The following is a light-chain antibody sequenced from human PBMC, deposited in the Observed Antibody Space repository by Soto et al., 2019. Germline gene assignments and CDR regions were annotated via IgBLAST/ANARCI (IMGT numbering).Light chain of an antibody. CDR2: LGS. CDR3: MQALQTPWT. V-gene: IGKV2-28*01. CDR1: QSLLHSNGYNC. Sequence: DIVMTQSPLSLPVTPGESASISCRSSQSLLHSNGYNCLDWYLQKPGQSPQLLIYLGSNRAPGVPDRLSGSGSGTDFTLKISRVEAGDVGVYYCMQALQTPWTVGQGTKVDSK. J-gene: IGKJ1*01.